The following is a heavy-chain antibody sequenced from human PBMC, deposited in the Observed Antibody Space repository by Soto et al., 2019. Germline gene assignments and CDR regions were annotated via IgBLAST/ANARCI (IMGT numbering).Heavy chain of an antibody. J-gene: IGHJ4*02. V-gene: IGHV3-48*01. Sequence: GESLKISCAASGFTFSSYSMNWVRQAPGKGLEWVSYISSSSSTIYYADSVKGRFTISRDNAKNSLYLQMNSLRAEDTAVYYCASRAPYYGSGVYFDYWGQGTLVTVSS. D-gene: IGHD3-10*01. CDR1: GFTFSSYS. CDR2: ISSSSSTI. CDR3: ASRAPYYGSGVYFDY.